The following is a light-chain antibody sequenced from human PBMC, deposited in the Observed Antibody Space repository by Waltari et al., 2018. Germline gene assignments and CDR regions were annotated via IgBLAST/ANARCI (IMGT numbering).Light chain of an antibody. CDR1: SSDIGTSNY. CDR3: SSSSTFTTLVV. Sequence: QTALTQPASVSGSPGQSITISCTGASSDIGTSNYVPWYQQHPGKAPKLMIYAVSNRPSAVSDRFSGSKSANTASLTISGLRAEDEAYYYCSSSSTFTTLVVFGGGTKLTVL. J-gene: IGLJ2*01. V-gene: IGLV2-14*03. CDR2: AVS.